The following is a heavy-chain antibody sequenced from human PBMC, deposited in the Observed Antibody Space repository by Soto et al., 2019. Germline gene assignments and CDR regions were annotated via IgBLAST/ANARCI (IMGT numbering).Heavy chain of an antibody. CDR2: IDWDGDT. CDR3: ARSLNYDFWTGYFFDF. CDR1: AFSLTTRSMC. V-gene: IGHV2-70*01. J-gene: IGHJ4*02. D-gene: IGHD3-3*01. Sequence: SGPTLVNPTQTLRMTCTWSAFSLTTRSMCVSWIRQSPGKALEWLALIDWDGDTYYSTSLKTRLTISRDTSTNQVVLTMTNLDPADTATYFCARSLNYDFWTGYFFDFWGQGALVTVSS.